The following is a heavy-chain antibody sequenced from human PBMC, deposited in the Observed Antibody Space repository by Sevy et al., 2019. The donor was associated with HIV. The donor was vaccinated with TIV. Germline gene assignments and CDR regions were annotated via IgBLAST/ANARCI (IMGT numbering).Heavy chain of an antibody. V-gene: IGHV3-30*18. CDR2: ISFDGDNE. Sequence: GGSLRLSCEASGFTFNNYGIHWVRQAPGTGLEWVALISFDGDNEYYTDSVKGCFIISRESSRNTVYLHMNSLRPEDTAVYYCAKDHRYCSGGACHSEGFFDSWGQGILVTVSS. J-gene: IGHJ4*02. CDR1: GFTFNNYG. CDR3: AKDHRYCSGGACHSEGFFDS. D-gene: IGHD2-15*01.